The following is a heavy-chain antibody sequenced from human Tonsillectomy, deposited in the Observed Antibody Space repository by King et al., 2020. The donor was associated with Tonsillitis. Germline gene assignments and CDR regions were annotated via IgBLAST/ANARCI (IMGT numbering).Heavy chain of an antibody. J-gene: IGHJ6*04. D-gene: IGHD1-26*01. V-gene: IGHV3-21*01. CDR3: ARDEVGMDV. Sequence: QLVQSGGGLVKPGGSLRLSCAASGLTFSSYTMNWVRQSPGKWLECVSSISSSGSYKYFADSVKGRFTISRDNAKNSLYLQMNSLRAEDTAVYYCARDEVGMDVWGKGTTVTVSS. CDR2: ISSSGSYK. CDR1: GLTFSSYT.